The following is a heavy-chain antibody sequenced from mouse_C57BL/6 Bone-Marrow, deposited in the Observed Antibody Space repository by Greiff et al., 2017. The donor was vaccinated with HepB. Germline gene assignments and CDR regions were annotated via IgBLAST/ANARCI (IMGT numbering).Heavy chain of an antibody. CDR2: INPSSGYT. CDR3: ARPAQATRAMDY. D-gene: IGHD3-2*02. J-gene: IGHJ4*01. Sequence: QVQLQQSGAELARPGASVKMSCKASGYTFTSYTMHWVKQRPGQGLEWIGYINPSSGYTKYNQKFKDKATLTADKSSSTAYMQLSSLTSEDSAVYYCARPAQATRAMDYWGQGTSVTVSS. V-gene: IGHV1-4*01. CDR1: GYTFTSYT.